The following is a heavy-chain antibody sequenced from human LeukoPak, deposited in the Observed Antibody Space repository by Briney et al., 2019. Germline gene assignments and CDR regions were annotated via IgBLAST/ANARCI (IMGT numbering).Heavy chain of an antibody. J-gene: IGHJ4*02. Sequence: GESLKISCKGSGYSFTKYWIGWVRQMPGKGLEWMGIIYPGDSDTRYSPSFQGQVTISVDKSISTAYLQWSSLRASDTAMYYCARAYRTSDPFDYWGQGTLVTVSS. CDR2: IYPGDSDT. V-gene: IGHV5-51*01. CDR3: ARAYRTSDPFDY. D-gene: IGHD3-16*02. CDR1: GYSFTKYW.